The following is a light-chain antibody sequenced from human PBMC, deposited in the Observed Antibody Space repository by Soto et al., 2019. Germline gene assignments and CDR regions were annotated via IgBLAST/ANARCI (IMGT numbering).Light chain of an antibody. V-gene: IGKV3D-20*02. CDR2: GAS. Sequence: PGERVTLSCMASQSVSSSHLTWYQQRPGQAPRLLIYGASTRATCIPARFSGSGSGTDFTLTISSLQPEDFAVYCCQQRSNWPTFGQGTKVDIK. J-gene: IGKJ1*01. CDR3: QQRSNWPT. CDR1: QSVSSSH.